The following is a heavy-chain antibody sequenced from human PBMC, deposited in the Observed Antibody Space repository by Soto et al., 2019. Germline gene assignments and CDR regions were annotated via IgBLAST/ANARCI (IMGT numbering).Heavy chain of an antibody. CDR3: ARDMGFWSGYYYYFDY. CDR2: ISAYNGNT. V-gene: IGHV1-18*01. CDR1: GYTFTSYG. J-gene: IGHJ4*02. Sequence: QVQLVQSGAEVKQPGASVKVSCKASGYTFTSYGISWVRQAPGQGLEWMGWISAYNGNTNYAQKLQGRVTMNTDTSTSSAYMELRSLRSDATAVYYCARDMGFWSGYYYYFDYWGQGTLVTVSS. D-gene: IGHD3-3*01.